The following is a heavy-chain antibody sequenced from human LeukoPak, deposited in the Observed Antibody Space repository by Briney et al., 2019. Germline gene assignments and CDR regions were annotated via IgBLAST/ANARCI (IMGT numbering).Heavy chain of an antibody. CDR3: ARPDGSGPGLLPSLLDY. Sequence: SETLSLTCAVYGGSFSGYYWSWIRQPPGKGLEWIGEINHSGSTNYNPSLKSRVTISVDTSKNQFSLKLSSVTAADTAVYYCARPDGSGPGLLPSLLDYWGQGTLVTVSS. V-gene: IGHV4-34*01. D-gene: IGHD3-3*01. CDR2: INHSGST. CDR1: GGSFSGYY. J-gene: IGHJ4*02.